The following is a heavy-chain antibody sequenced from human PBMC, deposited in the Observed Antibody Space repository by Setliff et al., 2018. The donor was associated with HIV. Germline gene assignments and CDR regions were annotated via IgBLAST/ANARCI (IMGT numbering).Heavy chain of an antibody. V-gene: IGHV4-61*02. CDR3: AGDYAGSGRPFDY. CDR1: GDSVSSSPYY. Sequence: PSETLSLTCSVSGDSVSSSPYYWSWIRQPAGKGLEGIGRFDSTGSPDYNPSLKSRVTISIDTSKNHFSLKLSSVTAADTAVYFRAGDYAGSGRPFDYWGQGTLVTVSS. D-gene: IGHD2-15*01. CDR2: FDSTGSP. J-gene: IGHJ4*02.